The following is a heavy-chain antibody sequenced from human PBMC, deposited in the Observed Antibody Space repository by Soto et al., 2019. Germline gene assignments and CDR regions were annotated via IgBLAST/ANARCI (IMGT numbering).Heavy chain of an antibody. V-gene: IGHV4-34*01. D-gene: IGHD2-15*01. Sequence: QVQLQQWGAGLLKPSETLSLTCAVYGGSFSGYYWSWIRQPPGQGLEWIGEINHSGSTNYNPSLKSRVTISVDTSKNQFSLKLSSVTAADTAVYYCARANIGYCSGGSCSPYYYYYMDVWGKGTTVTVSS. CDR2: INHSGST. CDR1: GGSFSGYY. CDR3: ARANIGYCSGGSCSPYYYYYMDV. J-gene: IGHJ6*03.